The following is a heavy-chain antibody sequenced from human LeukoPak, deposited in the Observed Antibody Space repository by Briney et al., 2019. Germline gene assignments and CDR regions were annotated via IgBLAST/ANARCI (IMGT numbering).Heavy chain of an antibody. CDR1: GYTFTSYY. CDR3: ARDYYYDSSGYYLDY. D-gene: IGHD3-22*01. J-gene: IGHJ4*02. CDR2: INPSGGST. V-gene: IGHV1-46*01. Sequence: ASVKVSCKASGYTFTSYYMHWVRQAPGQGLEWMGIINPSGGSTSYAQKFQGRVTMTRDTSTSTVYMGLSSLRSEDTAVYYCARDYYYDSSGYYLDYWGQGTLVTVSS.